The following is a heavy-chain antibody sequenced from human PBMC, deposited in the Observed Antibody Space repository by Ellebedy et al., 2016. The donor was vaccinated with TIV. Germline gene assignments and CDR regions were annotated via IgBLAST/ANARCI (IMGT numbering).Heavy chain of an antibody. D-gene: IGHD3-10*01. CDR1: GFTFSLYS. CDR2: IPSDVSKHKN. CDR3: ARSFLRGYKGRFYYYYYGMDV. J-gene: IGHJ6*02. V-gene: IGHV3-30*03. Sequence: GESLKISCAASGFTFSLYSMNWVRQAPGKGLEWVAVIPSDVSKHKNFYADSVKGRFTVSRDNSNNTLFLQMDSLRVEDTATYYCARSFLRGYKGRFYYYYYGMDVWGQGTTVTISS.